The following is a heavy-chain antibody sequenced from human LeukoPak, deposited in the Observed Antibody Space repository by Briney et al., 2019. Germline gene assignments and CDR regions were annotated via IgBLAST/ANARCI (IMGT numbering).Heavy chain of an antibody. CDR1: GVSFSGYY. J-gene: IGHJ4*02. CDR3: ARRTSGYDYVWGSYRYFYFDY. Sequence: PSETLSLTCAVYGVSFSGYYWSWIRQPPGKGLEWIGEINHSGSTNYNPSLKSRVTISVDTSKNQFSLKLSSVTAADTAVYYCARRTSGYDYVWGSYRYFYFDYWGQGTLVTVSS. V-gene: IGHV4-34*01. D-gene: IGHD3-16*02. CDR2: INHSGST.